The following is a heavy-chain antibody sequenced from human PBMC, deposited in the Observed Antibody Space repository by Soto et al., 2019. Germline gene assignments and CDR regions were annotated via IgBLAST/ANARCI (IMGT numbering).Heavy chain of an antibody. CDR3: AKDGSGYHGLDV. CDR2: VSGSGGIT. J-gene: IGHJ6*02. CDR1: GFTFTKYG. Sequence: GGSLRLSCAASGFTFTKYGLNWVRQAPGKGLEWVSAVSGSGGITYSADSVKGRFTISRDNSKSTLYLQMSGLRAEDTAVYFCAKDGSGYHGLDVWGQGTTVTVSS. V-gene: IGHV3-23*01. D-gene: IGHD3-3*01.